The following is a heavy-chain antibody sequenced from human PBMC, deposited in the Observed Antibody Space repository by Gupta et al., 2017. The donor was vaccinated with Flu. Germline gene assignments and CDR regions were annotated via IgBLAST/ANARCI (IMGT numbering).Heavy chain of an antibody. D-gene: IGHD6-19*01. Sequence: QVQLQQWGAGLLTPSETLSLTCGAFGGSFSGYHWSWVREPPGEGLEWIGQISHSGSTDYSPSLKSRVTISLDTSKNQFSLRLTSVTAADTAVYYCARAWYSWGQGTLVTVSS. CDR1: GGSFSGYH. V-gene: IGHV4-34*01. J-gene: IGHJ4*02. CDR2: ISHSGST. CDR3: ARAWYS.